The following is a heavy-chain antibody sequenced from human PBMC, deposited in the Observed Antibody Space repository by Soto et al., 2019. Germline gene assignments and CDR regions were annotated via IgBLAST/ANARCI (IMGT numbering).Heavy chain of an antibody. D-gene: IGHD5-18*01. V-gene: IGHV1-69*13. J-gene: IGHJ6*02. CDR3: ASPAGYSSVYYYYGMDV. Sequence: SVKVSCKASGGTFSSYAISWVRQAPGQGLEWMGGIIPIFGTANYAQKFQGRVTITADESTSTAYMELSSLRSEDTAVYYSASPAGYSSVYYYYGMDVWGQGTTVTVSS. CDR1: GGTFSSYA. CDR2: IIPIFGTA.